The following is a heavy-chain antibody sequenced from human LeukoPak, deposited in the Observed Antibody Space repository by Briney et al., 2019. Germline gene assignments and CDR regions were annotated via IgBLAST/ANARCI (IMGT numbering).Heavy chain of an antibody. CDR2: MKPNSGNT. CDR3: ARGKSYYDFWSGYFTGSSGYYYYYMDV. V-gene: IGHV1-8*01. Sequence: ASVKVSCKASGYTFTSYDINWVRQAAGQGREWMGWMKPNSGNTGYAQKFQGRVTMTRNTSISTAYMELSSLRSEDTAVYYCARGKSYYDFWSGYFTGSSGYYYYYMDVWGKGTTVTVSS. CDR1: GYTFTSYD. J-gene: IGHJ6*03. D-gene: IGHD3-3*01.